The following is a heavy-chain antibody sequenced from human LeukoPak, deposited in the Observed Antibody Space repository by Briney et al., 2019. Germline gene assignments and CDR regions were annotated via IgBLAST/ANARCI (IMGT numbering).Heavy chain of an antibody. D-gene: IGHD3-10*01. J-gene: IGHJ6*03. CDR1: GEYFSGYY. Sequence: SETLSLTCAVYGEYFSGYYWSWIRQPPGKGLEWIGEINQSGSTNYNPSLKSRVTISVDTSKNQFSLKLSSVTAADTAVYYCARRGSGSYYNRYAYYYYMDVWGKGTTVTISS. CDR3: ARRGSGSYYNRYAYYYYMDV. CDR2: INQSGST. V-gene: IGHV4-34*01.